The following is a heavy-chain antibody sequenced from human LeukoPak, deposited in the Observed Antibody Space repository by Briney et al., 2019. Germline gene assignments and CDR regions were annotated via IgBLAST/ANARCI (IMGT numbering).Heavy chain of an antibody. CDR3: AKDQYYDSSGSLYFNY. J-gene: IGHJ4*02. CDR1: GFTFSSYA. Sequence: PGGSLRLSCAASGFTFSSYAMSWVRQAPGKGLEWVSAISGSGGSAYYADSVKGRFTISRDNSKNTLYLQMNSLRAEDTAVYYCAKDQYYDSSGSLYFNYWGQGTLVTVSS. D-gene: IGHD3-22*01. CDR2: ISGSGGSA. V-gene: IGHV3-23*01.